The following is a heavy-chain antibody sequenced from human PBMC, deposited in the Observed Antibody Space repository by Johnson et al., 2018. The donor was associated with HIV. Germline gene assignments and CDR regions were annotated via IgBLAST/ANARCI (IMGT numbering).Heavy chain of an antibody. D-gene: IGHD2-2*03. CDR3: AKDRLAMGIVDI. V-gene: IGHV3-20*04. J-gene: IGHJ3*02. CDR1: GFTFSSYA. CDR2: INWNGGIA. Sequence: VQLVESGGGVVQPGRSLRLSCAASGFTFSSYAMHWVRQAPGKGLEWVSGINWNGGIAGHADSLNGRFIISRDNAKNSLYLQMNSLRPEDTGLYYCAKDRLAMGIVDIWGQGTVVIVSS.